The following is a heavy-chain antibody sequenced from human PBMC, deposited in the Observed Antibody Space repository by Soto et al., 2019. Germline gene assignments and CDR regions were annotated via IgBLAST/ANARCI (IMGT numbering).Heavy chain of an antibody. Sequence: ASVKVSCKASGYTFTSYAMHWVRQAPGQRLEWMGWINAGNGNTKYSQKFQGRVTITRDTSASTAYMELSSLRSEDTAVYYCARDGAHSGSHSSDYGMDVWGQGTTVTVSS. CDR3: ARDGAHSGSHSSDYGMDV. CDR1: GYTFTSYA. J-gene: IGHJ6*02. CDR2: INAGNGNT. D-gene: IGHD1-26*01. V-gene: IGHV1-3*01.